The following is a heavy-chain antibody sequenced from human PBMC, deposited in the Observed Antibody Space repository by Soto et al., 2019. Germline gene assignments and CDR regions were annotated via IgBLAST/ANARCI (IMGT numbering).Heavy chain of an antibody. D-gene: IGHD3-22*01. Sequence: PSETLSLTCAVTSGSISSRNWWSWVRQSPGKGLEWIGEVYHSGLTSYNPSLKSRVIISVAKSKNQFSLKLDSVTAADTAMYYCAGMGVDKNIFDLWGQGTRVTGSP. CDR2: VYHSGLT. V-gene: IGHV4-4*02. CDR1: SGSISSRNW. CDR3: AGMGVDKNIFDL. J-gene: IGHJ4*02.